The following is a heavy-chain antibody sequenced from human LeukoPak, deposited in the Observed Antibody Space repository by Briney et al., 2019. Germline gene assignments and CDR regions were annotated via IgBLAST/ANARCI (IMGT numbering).Heavy chain of an antibody. CDR3: ARGRHIRSYHYFDY. J-gene: IGHJ4*02. CDR2: ISSSSSYI. Sequence: GGSLRLSCAASGFTFSSYSMNWVRQAPGKGLEWVSSISSSSSYIYYADSVKGRFTISRDNAKNSLYLQMNSLRAEDTAVYYCARGRHIRSYHYFDYWGQGTLVTVSP. D-gene: IGHD1-26*01. CDR1: GFTFSSYS. V-gene: IGHV3-21*01.